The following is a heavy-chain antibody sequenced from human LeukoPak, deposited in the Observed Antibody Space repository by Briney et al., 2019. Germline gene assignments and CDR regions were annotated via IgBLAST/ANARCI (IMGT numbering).Heavy chain of an antibody. J-gene: IGHJ4*02. D-gene: IGHD3-9*01. CDR1: GGSISSSSYY. CDR2: IYYSGST. Sequence: SETLSLTCTVSGGSISSSSYYWGWIRQPPGKGLEGIGSIYYSGSTYYNPSLKSRITISVDTSKNQFSLKLSSVTAADTAVYYCARPGHYDILTGYDYWGQGTLVTVSS. CDR3: ARPGHYDILTGYDY. V-gene: IGHV4-39*01.